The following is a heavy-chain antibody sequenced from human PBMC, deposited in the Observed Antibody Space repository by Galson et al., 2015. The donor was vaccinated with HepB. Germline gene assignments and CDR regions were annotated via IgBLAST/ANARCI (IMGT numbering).Heavy chain of an antibody. D-gene: IGHD5-24*01. J-gene: IGHJ2*01. CDR2: IYYSGST. CDR3: ARDVRDREMATAIGAWYFDL. Sequence: SETLSLTCTVSGGSISSYYWSWIRQPPGKGLEWIGYIYYSGSTNYNPSLKSRVTISVDTSKNQFSLKLSSVTAADTAVYYCARDVRDREMATAIGAWYFDLWGRGTLVTVSS. V-gene: IGHV4-59*01. CDR1: GGSISSYY.